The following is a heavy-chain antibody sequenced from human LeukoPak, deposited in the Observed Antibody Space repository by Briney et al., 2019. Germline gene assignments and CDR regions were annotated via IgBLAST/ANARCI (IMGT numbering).Heavy chain of an antibody. J-gene: IGHJ4*02. CDR1: GGTFSSYA. CDR3: ARDLYCSSTSCWPH. Sequence: ASVKVSCKASGGTFSSYAISWVRQAPGQGLEWMGGIIPIFGTANYAQKFQGRVTITADESTSTAYMELSSLRSEDTAVYYCARDLYCSSTSCWPHWGQGTLVTVSS. V-gene: IGHV1-69*13. D-gene: IGHD2-2*01. CDR2: IIPIFGTA.